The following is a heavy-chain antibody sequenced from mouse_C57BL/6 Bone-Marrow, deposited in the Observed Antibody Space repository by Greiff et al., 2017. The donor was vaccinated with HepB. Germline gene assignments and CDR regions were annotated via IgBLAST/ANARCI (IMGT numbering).Heavy chain of an antibody. CDR3: ARRTIWPYFDY. J-gene: IGHJ2*01. CDR1: GYTFTSYW. CDR2: INPSSGYT. V-gene: IGHV1-7*01. Sequence: VQVVESGAELAKPGASVKLSCKASGYTFTSYWMHWVKQRPGQGLEWIGYINPSSGYTKYNQKFKDKATLTADKSSSTAYMQLSSLTYEDSAVYYCARRTIWPYFDYWGQGTTLTVSS. D-gene: IGHD1-1*02.